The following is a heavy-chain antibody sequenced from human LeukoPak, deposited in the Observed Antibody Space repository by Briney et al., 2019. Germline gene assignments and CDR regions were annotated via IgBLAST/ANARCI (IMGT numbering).Heavy chain of an antibody. D-gene: IGHD3-10*01. V-gene: IGHV1-18*01. CDR1: GYTFTSYG. CDR2: ISAYNGNT. CDR3: ARVARITMVAVG. J-gene: IGHJ3*01. Sequence: ASVKVSCKASGYTFTSYGISGVRQAPGQGLEWMGWISAYNGNTNYAQKLQGRVTMTTDTSTSTAYMELRSLRSEDTAVYYCARVARITMVAVGWGQGTMVTVSS.